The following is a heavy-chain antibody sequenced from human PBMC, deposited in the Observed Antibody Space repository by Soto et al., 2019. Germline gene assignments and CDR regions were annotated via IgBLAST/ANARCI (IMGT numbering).Heavy chain of an antibody. Sequence: PSETLSLTCAVSGGSISSGGYSWSWIRQPPGKGLEWIGYIYHSGSTYYNPSLKSRVTISVDRSKNQFSLKLSSVTAADTAVYYCARGDTFGGVIVDYWGQGTLVTVSS. V-gene: IGHV4-30-2*01. CDR1: GGSISSGGYS. D-gene: IGHD3-16*02. CDR2: IYHSGST. J-gene: IGHJ4*02. CDR3: ARGDTFGGVIVDY.